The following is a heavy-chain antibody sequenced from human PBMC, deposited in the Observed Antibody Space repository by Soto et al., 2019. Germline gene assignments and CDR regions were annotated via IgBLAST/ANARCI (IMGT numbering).Heavy chain of an antibody. CDR2: IYYSGST. J-gene: IGHJ5*02. CDR1: GGSISSYY. V-gene: IGHV4-59*08. D-gene: IGHD7-27*01. CDR3: AGRGANGGGWFDP. Sequence: QVQLQESGPGLVKPSETLSLTCTVSGGSISSYYWSWIRQPPGKGLEWIGYIYYSGSTNYNPSLKSRVTISVDTSKNQFSLKLSSVTAADTAVYSCAGRGANGGGWFDPWGQGTLVTVSS.